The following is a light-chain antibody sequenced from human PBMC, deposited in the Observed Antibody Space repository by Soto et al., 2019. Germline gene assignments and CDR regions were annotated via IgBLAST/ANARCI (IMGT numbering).Light chain of an antibody. CDR1: TSDIGDYNH. CDR3: TSWGI. Sequence: QSALTQPASVSGSPGQSITISCTGTTSDIGDYNHVSWYQHLPDKVPKLIISLVSNRPSGVSNRFSGSKSGNTASLTISGLQAEDEGDYYCTSWGIFGPGTKVTVL. CDR2: LVS. J-gene: IGLJ1*01. V-gene: IGLV2-14*01.